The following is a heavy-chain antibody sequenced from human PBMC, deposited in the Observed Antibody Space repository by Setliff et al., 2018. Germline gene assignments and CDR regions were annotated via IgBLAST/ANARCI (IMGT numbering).Heavy chain of an antibody. Sequence: GGSLRLSCAASGFAFGTYGMHWVRQAPGKGLEWVSIISSTGDDIYYADPVKGRFTISRDNAKNSLYLQMNSLRAEDSAVYYCARDGVFYAMDFWGQGTTVTVSS. CDR3: ARDGVFYAMDF. CDR2: ISSTGDDI. CDR1: GFAFGTYG. J-gene: IGHJ6*02. V-gene: IGHV3-21*01. D-gene: IGHD3-10*01.